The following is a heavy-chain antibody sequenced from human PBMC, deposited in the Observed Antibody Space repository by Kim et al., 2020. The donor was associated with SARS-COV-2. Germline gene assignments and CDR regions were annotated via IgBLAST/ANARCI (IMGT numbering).Heavy chain of an antibody. CDR1: GYTFTGYY. CDR3: TRALVTGDEFDY. CDR2: INPNNGDT. D-gene: IGHD7-27*01. Sequence: ASVKVSCKSSGYTFTGYYLHWIRQAPGQGLEWMGRINPNNGDTKFVQNFQGRVTMTRDTSISTAYLELNRLSFDDTAVYYCTRALVTGDEFDYWGQGTLVTVSS. J-gene: IGHJ4*02. V-gene: IGHV1-2*06.